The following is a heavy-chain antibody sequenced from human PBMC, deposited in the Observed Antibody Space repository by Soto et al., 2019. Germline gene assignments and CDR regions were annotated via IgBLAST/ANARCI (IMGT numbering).Heavy chain of an antibody. J-gene: IGHJ4*02. CDR1: GYTFTSYA. CDR3: ARGASSGGRYSLLVR. V-gene: IGHV1-3*01. Sequence: GASVKVSCKASGYTFTSYAMHWVRQAPGQRLEWMGWINAGNGNTKYSQKFQGRVTITRDTSASTAYMELSSLRSEDTAVYYCARGASSGGRYSLLVRWGQGTLVTVSS. D-gene: IGHD1-26*01. CDR2: INAGNGNT.